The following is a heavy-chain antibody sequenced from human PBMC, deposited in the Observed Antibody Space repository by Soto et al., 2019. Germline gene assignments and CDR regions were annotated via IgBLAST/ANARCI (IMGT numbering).Heavy chain of an antibody. CDR1: GFTFSTYW. Sequence: EVQLEESGGDLVQPGGSLRLSCAASGFTFSTYWMHWVRQAPGKGLVWVSRINSDGSITTYADSVKARFTISSNNSNNTLYRQMNSLRAEDTAVYYCAGVATGRYSWSESWGQGTLVTVSS. CDR2: INSDGSIT. V-gene: IGHV3-74*03. J-gene: IGHJ5*02. D-gene: IGHD1-26*01. CDR3: AGVATGRYSWSES.